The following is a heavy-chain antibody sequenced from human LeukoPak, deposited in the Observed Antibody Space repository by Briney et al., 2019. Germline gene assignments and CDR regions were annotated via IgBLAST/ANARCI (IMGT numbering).Heavy chain of an antibody. Sequence: GWSLRLSCAASGFTFSSYWMHWVRQAPGKGLVWVSRINSDGSSTSYADSVKGRFTISRDNAKNTLYLQMNSLRAEDTAVYYCARFEYRSSFGYWGQGTLVTVSS. CDR3: ARFEYRSSFGY. CDR1: GFTFSSYW. CDR2: INSDGSST. D-gene: IGHD6-6*01. J-gene: IGHJ4*02. V-gene: IGHV3-74*01.